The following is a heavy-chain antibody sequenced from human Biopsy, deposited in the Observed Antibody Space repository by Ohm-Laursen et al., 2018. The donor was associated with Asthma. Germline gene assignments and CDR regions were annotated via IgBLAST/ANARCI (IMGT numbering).Heavy chain of an antibody. CDR1: GGSISSGGYS. CDR2: IYHSGST. Sequence: TLSLTCAVSGGSISSGGYSWSWIRQPPGKGLEWIGYIYHSGSTYHNPSLKSRATISVDRSKNQFSLKLSSVTAADTAVYYCARVKDGYNFDYWGQGTLVTVSS. D-gene: IGHD5-24*01. V-gene: IGHV4-30-2*01. CDR3: ARVKDGYNFDY. J-gene: IGHJ4*02.